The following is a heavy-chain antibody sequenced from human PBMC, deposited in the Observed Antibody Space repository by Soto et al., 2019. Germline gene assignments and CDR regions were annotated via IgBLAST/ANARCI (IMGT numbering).Heavy chain of an antibody. J-gene: IGHJ6*03. Sequence: SDTLSLTCAVSSGSISSSNWWSWVRQPPGKGLEWIGEIYHSGSTNYNPSLKSRVTISVDKSKNQFSLKLSSVTAADTAVYYCATAWGGYCSGGSCRTRYYYYMDVWGKGTTVTVSS. CDR1: SGSISSSNW. CDR2: IYHSGST. CDR3: ATAWGGYCSGGSCRTRYYYYMDV. V-gene: IGHV4-4*02. D-gene: IGHD2-15*01.